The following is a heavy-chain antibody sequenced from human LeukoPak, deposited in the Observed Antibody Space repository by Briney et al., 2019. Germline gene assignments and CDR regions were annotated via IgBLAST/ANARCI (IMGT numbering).Heavy chain of an antibody. D-gene: IGHD3-16*01. CDR2: ISSSSSYI. CDR3: AREGITGSYYFDY. CDR1: GFTFSSYS. J-gene: IGHJ4*02. Sequence: GGSLRLSCAASGFTFSSYSMNWVRQAPWKGLEWVSSISSSSSYIYYADSVKGRFTISRDNAKNSLYLQMNSLRAEDTAVYYCAREGITGSYYFDYRGQGTLVTVPS. V-gene: IGHV3-21*01.